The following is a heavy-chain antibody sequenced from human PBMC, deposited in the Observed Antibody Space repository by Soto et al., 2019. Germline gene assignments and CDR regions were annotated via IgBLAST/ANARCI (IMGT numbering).Heavy chain of an antibody. V-gene: IGHV4-59*01. CDR1: GASINNYY. D-gene: IGHD6-19*01. CDR3: ARFSGWYSASDY. Sequence: PSETLSLTCTVSGASINNYYWSWIRQAPGKGLEWIGYIYSSGSTNYNPSLKSRVTISVDTSKSDFSLKLTSVTAADTAVYYCARFSGWYSASDYWGQGTPVTV. CDR2: IYSSGST. J-gene: IGHJ4*02.